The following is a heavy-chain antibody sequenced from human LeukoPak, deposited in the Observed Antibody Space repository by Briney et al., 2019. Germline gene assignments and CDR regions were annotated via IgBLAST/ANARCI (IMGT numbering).Heavy chain of an antibody. J-gene: IGHJ4*02. CDR1: GGSISSYY. CDR3: ANADTEDYFDY. Sequence: PSETLSLSCTVSGGSISSYYWSWFRQPPGKGLEWIGSIYHDESTFYNPSLKYRVTISLDRPKKQFSLRLASVTAAGTAIYYCANADTEDYFDYWGQGTLVTVSS. D-gene: IGHD3-16*01. CDR2: IYHDEST. V-gene: IGHV4-59*04.